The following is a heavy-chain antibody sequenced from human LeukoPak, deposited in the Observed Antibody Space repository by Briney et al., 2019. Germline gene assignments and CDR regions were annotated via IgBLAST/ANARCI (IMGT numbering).Heavy chain of an antibody. CDR2: ISSSSSYI. CDR3: ARGRYCSSTSCPALFDY. D-gene: IGHD2-2*01. CDR1: GFSFSSYW. V-gene: IGHV3-21*01. Sequence: GGSLRLSCVASGFSFSSYWMAWVRQAPGKGLEWVSSISSSSSYIYYADSVKGRFTISRDNAKNSLYLQMNSLRAEDTAVYYCARGRYCSSTSCPALFDYWGQGTLVTVSS. J-gene: IGHJ4*02.